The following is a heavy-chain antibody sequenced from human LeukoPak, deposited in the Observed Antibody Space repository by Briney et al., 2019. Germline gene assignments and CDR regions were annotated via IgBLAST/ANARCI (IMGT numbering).Heavy chain of an antibody. CDR1: GFTFSSYW. D-gene: IGHD1-26*01. CDR2: INSDGSST. Sequence: GGSLRLSCAASGFTFSSYWMHWVRQAPGEGLVWVSRINSDGSSTSYADSVKGRFTISRDNAKNTLYLQMNSLRAEDTAVYYCARYPKVGAPRGAFDIWGQGTMVTVSS. CDR3: ARYPKVGAPRGAFDI. J-gene: IGHJ3*02. V-gene: IGHV3-74*01.